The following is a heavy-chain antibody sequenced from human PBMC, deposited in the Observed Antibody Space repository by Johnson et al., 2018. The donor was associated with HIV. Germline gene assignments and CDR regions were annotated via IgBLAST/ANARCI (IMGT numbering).Heavy chain of an antibody. D-gene: IGHD7-27*01. Sequence: VQLVESGGGLVKPGGSLRLSCAASGFTFSSYWMSWVRQAPGKGLEWVANIKQDGSEKYYVDSVKGRFTISRDNAKNSLYLQMNSLRAEDTALYYCAKDRNWGSHDAFDIWGQGTLVTVSS. J-gene: IGHJ3*02. CDR2: IKQDGSEK. V-gene: IGHV3-7*03. CDR3: AKDRNWGSHDAFDI. CDR1: GFTFSSYW.